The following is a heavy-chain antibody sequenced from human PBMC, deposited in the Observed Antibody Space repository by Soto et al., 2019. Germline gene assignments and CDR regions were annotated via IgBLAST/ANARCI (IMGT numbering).Heavy chain of an antibody. Sequence: GASVKVSCKASGYTFTSYGISWVRQAPGQGLERMGWISAYNGNTNYAQKLQGRVTMTTDTSTSTAYMELRSLRSDDTAVYYCARDASNWNCSTCFDAWGQGTLVTVSS. CDR3: ARDASNWNCSTCFDA. J-gene: IGHJ4*02. D-gene: IGHD1-7*01. V-gene: IGHV1-18*01. CDR2: ISAYNGNT. CDR1: GYTFTSYG.